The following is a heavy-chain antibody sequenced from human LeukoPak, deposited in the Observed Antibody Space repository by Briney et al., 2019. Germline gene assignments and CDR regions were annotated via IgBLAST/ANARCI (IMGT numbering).Heavy chain of an antibody. V-gene: IGHV3-23*01. CDR3: AKGEEQYDY. Sequence: PGRSLRLSCAASGFTFDDYAMHWVRQAPGKGLEWVSAISGSGGSTYYADSVKGRFTISRDNSKNTLYLQMNSLRAEDTAVYYCAKGEEQYDYWGQGTLVTVSS. CDR1: GFTFDDYA. J-gene: IGHJ4*02. D-gene: IGHD1/OR15-1a*01. CDR2: ISGSGGST.